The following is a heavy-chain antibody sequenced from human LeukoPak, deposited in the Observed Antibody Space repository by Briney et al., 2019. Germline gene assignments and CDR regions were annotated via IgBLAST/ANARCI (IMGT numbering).Heavy chain of an antibody. J-gene: IGHJ4*02. V-gene: IGHV6-1*01. D-gene: IGHD3-9*01. CDR2: TYYRSKWYS. CDR1: GDSVTATTSA. CDR3: ATGYQLPY. Sequence: SQTLSLTCAISGDSVTATTSAWNWIRHSPSRGLEWLGRTYYRSKWYSDYAVSVQSRIINSADPSKNQFSLQLKSVTPEDTAVYYCATGYQLPYWGQGTRVTVSS.